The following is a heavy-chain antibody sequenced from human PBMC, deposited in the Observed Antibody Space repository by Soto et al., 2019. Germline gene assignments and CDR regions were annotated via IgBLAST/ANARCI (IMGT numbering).Heavy chain of an antibody. CDR1: GFTFSSYW. Sequence: QPGGSLRLSCAASGFTFSSYWMSWVRQAPGKGLEWVANIKQDGSEKYYVDSVKGRFTISRDNAKNSLYLQMNSLRAEDTAVYYCARDVSYYDFWSGYYYGVDYWGQGTLVTVSS. V-gene: IGHV3-7*03. J-gene: IGHJ4*02. D-gene: IGHD3-3*01. CDR2: IKQDGSEK. CDR3: ARDVSYYDFWSGYYYGVDY.